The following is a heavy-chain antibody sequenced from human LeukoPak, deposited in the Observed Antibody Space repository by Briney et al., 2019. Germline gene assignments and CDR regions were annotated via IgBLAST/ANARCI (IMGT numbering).Heavy chain of an antibody. CDR2: MNPNSGNT. CDR3: ARGAGIAVAGKGKFDP. J-gene: IGHJ5*02. V-gene: IGHV1-8*02. CDR1: GYTFTSYY. Sequence: GASVKVSCKASGYTFTSYYMHWVRQATGQGLEWMGWMNPNSGNTGYAQKFQGRVSMTRNTSISTAYMELSSLRSEDTAVYYCARGAGIAVAGKGKFDPWGQGTLVTVSS. D-gene: IGHD6-19*01.